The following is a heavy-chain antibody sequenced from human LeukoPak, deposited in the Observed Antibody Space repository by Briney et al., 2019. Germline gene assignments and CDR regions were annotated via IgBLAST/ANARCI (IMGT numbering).Heavy chain of an antibody. CDR1: GFTSSSYW. J-gene: IGHJ5*02. D-gene: IGHD1-1*01. CDR3: ARASGTGTTYVWFDP. CDR2: INRDGSST. V-gene: IGHV3-74*01. Sequence: GGSLRLSCAASGFTSSSYWMHWGPEAPGKGLVWGSRINRDGSSTSYADSVKGRFTISRDNAKNTLYLQMNSLRAEDTAVYYCARASGTGTTYVWFDPWGQGTLVTVSS.